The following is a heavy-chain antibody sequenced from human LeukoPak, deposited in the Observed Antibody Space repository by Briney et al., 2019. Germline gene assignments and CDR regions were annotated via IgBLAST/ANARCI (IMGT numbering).Heavy chain of an antibody. D-gene: IGHD3-10*01. J-gene: IGHJ4*02. CDR1: GYTFTSYA. CDR2: INPNFGGT. V-gene: IGHV1-2*06. CDR3: ARLGITMVRGVAHAVDY. Sequence: ASVKVSCKASGYTFTSYAMRWVRQAPGQGLEWMGRINPNFGGTNYAQKFQGRVTMTRDTSISTAYMELSRLRSDDTAVYYCARLGITMVRGVAHAVDYWGQGTLVTVSS.